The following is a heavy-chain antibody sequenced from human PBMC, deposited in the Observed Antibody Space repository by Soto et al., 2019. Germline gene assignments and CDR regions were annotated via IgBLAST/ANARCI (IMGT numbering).Heavy chain of an antibody. V-gene: IGHV3-30*18. CDR3: AKAREDYTSYPLDY. J-gene: IGHJ4*02. CDR1: GFTFNTYG. D-gene: IGHD4-4*01. CDR2: ISYDGSNK. Sequence: QVQLVESGGGVVQPGRSLTLSCAASGFTFNTYGMHWVRQAPGKGLEWVAVISYDGSNKYYADSVKGRFTISRDSSKNTLYLYLQMNSLRAEDTAMYYCAKAREDYTSYPLDYWGQGTLVTVSS.